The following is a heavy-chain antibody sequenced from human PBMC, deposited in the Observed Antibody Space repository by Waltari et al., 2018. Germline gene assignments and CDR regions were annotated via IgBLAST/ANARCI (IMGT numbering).Heavy chain of an antibody. CDR3: VREDGTRAFFYMDV. D-gene: IGHD1-1*01. J-gene: IGHJ6*03. CDR1: GFTVISSY. CDR2: MYRGGGT. V-gene: IGHV3-66*02. Sequence: QLVESGGGLVQPGGYLSLSCAGSGFTVISSYMRWYRQAPGKGLEWVSIMYRGGGTNYADSVKGRFTISRDNSKNTLYLQMSSLRPEDTAVYYCVREDGTRAFFYMDVWGKGTTVTVSS.